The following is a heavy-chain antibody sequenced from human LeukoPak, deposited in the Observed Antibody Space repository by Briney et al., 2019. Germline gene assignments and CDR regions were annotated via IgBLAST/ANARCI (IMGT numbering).Heavy chain of an antibody. CDR3: ATVDLPLDY. V-gene: IGHV3-30*01. Sequence: GGSLRLSCAASGFTFSSYAMHWVRQAPGKGLEWVAVISYDGSNKYYADYVKGRFTISRDNSKNTLYLQMNSLRAEDTAVYYCATVDLPLDYWPQGTLLTVSS. J-gene: IGHJ4*02. D-gene: IGHD3-9*01. CDR2: ISYDGSNK. CDR1: GFTFSSYA.